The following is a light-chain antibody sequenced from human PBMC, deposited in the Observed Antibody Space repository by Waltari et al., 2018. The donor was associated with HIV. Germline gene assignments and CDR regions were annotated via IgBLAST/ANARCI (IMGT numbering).Light chain of an antibody. CDR3: QQRSDSPPST. J-gene: IGKJ4*01. V-gene: IGKV3-11*01. CDR2: DAI. CDR1: QSVGSY. Sequence: EIVLTQSPATLSLSPGETATLSCRASQSVGSYLAWYQQKPGRAPRLLIYDAINRATGIPARFGGSGSGTDFTLTISSLEPEDFAVYYCQQRSDSPPSTFGGGTKVEI.